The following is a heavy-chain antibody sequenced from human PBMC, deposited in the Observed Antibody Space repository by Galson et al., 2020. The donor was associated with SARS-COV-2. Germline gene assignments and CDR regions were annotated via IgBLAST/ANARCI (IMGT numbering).Heavy chain of an antibody. CDR3: AKADGWATVVTPQNRYWYFDL. V-gene: IGHV3-23*01. CDR2: ISGSGGST. Sequence: GGSLRLSCAASGFTFSSYAMSWVRQAPGKGLEWVSAISGSGGSTYYADSVKGRFTISRDNSKNTLYLQMNSLRAEDTAVYYCAKADGWATVVTPQNRYWYFDLWGRGTLVTVSS. CDR1: GFTFSSYA. D-gene: IGHD4-17*01. J-gene: IGHJ2*01.